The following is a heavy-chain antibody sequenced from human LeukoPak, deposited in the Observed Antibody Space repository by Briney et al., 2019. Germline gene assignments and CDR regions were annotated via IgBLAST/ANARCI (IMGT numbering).Heavy chain of an antibody. V-gene: IGHV1-69*05. D-gene: IGHD3-22*01. CDR1: GGTFSSYA. Sequence: ASVKVSCKASGGTFSSYAISWVRQAPGQGLEWMGGIIPIFGTANYAQKFQGRVTITTDESTSTAYMELSSLRSEDTAVYYCASSTTYYYDSSGYLFDYWGQGTLVTVSS. J-gene: IGHJ4*02. CDR3: ASSTTYYYDSSGYLFDY. CDR2: IIPIFGTA.